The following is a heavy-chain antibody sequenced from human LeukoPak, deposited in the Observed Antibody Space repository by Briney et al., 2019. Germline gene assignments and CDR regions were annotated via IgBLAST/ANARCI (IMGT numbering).Heavy chain of an antibody. D-gene: IGHD1-26*01. V-gene: IGHV3-48*02. Sequence: GGSLRLSCAASGFTFSSYSMNWVRQAPGMGLEWVSYISGTSRTIYYADSVKGRFTISRDNAKNSLSLQMNSLRDEDTAVYYCARADRSGTYNFDYWGQGTLVTVSS. CDR2: ISGTSRTI. CDR1: GFTFSSYS. J-gene: IGHJ4*02. CDR3: ARADRSGTYNFDY.